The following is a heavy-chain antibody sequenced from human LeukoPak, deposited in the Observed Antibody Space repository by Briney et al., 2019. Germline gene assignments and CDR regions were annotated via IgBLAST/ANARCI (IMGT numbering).Heavy chain of an antibody. CDR3: AKEGYYYDSSGYLDH. V-gene: IGHV3-33*06. J-gene: IGHJ4*02. CDR1: GFTFSSYG. Sequence: GGSLRLSCAASGFTFSSYGMHWVRQAPGKGLEWVAVIWYDGSNKYYADSVKGRFTISRDNSKNTLYLQMNSLRAEDTAVYYCAKEGYYYDSSGYLDHWGQGTLVTVSS. D-gene: IGHD3-22*01. CDR2: IWYDGSNK.